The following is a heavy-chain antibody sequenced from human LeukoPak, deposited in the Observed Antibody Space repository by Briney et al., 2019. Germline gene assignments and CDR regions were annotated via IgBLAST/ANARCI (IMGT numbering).Heavy chain of an antibody. D-gene: IGHD4-17*01. CDR1: GFTFSDYS. CDR3: ARDLAYGDSVYWYFDL. CDR2: ISSSSNTV. J-gene: IGHJ2*01. Sequence: GGSLRLSCAASGFTFSDYSFIWLRQAPGKGLECISFISSSSNTVYYADSVKGRFTISRDNARNSLYLQMNSLGDEDTAVYYCARDLAYGDSVYWYFDLWGRGTLLIVSS. V-gene: IGHV3-48*02.